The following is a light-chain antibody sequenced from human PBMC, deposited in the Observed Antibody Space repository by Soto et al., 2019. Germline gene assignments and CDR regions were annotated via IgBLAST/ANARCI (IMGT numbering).Light chain of an antibody. CDR2: LGS. V-gene: IGKV2-28*01. J-gene: IGKJ1*01. Sequence: VTTQSPLYLPVTPGEPASISCRSSPSLLLSHGYNYLDWDRQEPGHSPQLMIYLGSNRGSGVPGRFSGSGSGTDFTVKICRFEAEDGGRDRCMLSLQPRWTLAQ. CDR1: PSLLLSHGYNY. CDR3: MLSLQPRWT.